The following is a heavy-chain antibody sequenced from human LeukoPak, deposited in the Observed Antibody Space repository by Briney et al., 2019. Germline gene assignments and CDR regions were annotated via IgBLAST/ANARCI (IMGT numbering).Heavy chain of an antibody. V-gene: IGHV4-34*01. CDR1: GGSFSGYY. CDR3: ARVPRYSSSWGSNDY. CDR2: INHSGST. D-gene: IGHD6-13*01. J-gene: IGHJ4*02. Sequence: PSETLSLTCAVYGGSFSGYYWSWLRQPPGKGLEWIGEINHSGSTNYNPSLKSRVTISVDTSKNQFSLKLSSVTAADTAVYYCARVPRYSSSWGSNDYWGQGTLVTVSS.